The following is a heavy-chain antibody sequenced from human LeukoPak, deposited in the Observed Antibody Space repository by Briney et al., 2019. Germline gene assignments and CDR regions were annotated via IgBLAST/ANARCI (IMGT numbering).Heavy chain of an antibody. D-gene: IGHD2-2*01. J-gene: IGHJ5*02. CDR1: GFTFSNYA. CDR3: AKEVIPAAIVFDP. Sequence: TGGSLRLSCPVSGFTFSNYAMSWVRPAPGKGLEWVSTISGGGGSTYYADSVKGRFTISRDNSKNTLYLQMNSLRAEDTAVYYCAKEVIPAAIVFDPWGQGTLVTVSS. V-gene: IGHV3-23*01. CDR2: ISGGGGST.